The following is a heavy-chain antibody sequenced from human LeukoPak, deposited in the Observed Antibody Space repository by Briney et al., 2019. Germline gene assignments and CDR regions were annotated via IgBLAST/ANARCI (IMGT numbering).Heavy chain of an antibody. J-gene: IGHJ4*02. V-gene: IGHV4-39*07. CDR2: IYYGGTT. Sequence: SETLSLTCTVSGDSMTTTSHFWDWIRQPPGKGLEWIGSIYYGGTTYYNPSLKSRDTISVDTSKNQFSLKLTSVNAADTAVYYCARETGSGYGLDYWSQGTLVTVSS. CDR3: ARETGSGYGLDY. CDR1: GDSMTTTSHF. D-gene: IGHD3-22*01.